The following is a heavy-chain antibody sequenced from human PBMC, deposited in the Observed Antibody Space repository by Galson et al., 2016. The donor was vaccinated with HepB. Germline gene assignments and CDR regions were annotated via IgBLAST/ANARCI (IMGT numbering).Heavy chain of an antibody. V-gene: IGHV3-33*01. D-gene: IGHD1-26*01. CDR2: IWYDGSNE. J-gene: IGHJ4*02. CDR3: ARDGDSGSDYVLDY. CDR1: GFTFSSYG. Sequence: FLRLSCAASGFTFSSYGMHWVRQAPGKGLEWVAVIWYDGSNEYYADSVKGRFTSSRDNSRNTLYLQMNSLRAEDTAVYYCARDGDSGSDYVLDYWGQGTLVTVSS.